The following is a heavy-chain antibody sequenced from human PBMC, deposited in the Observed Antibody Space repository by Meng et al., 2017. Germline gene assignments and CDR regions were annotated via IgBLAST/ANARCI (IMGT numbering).Heavy chain of an antibody. J-gene: IGHJ4*02. CDR3: VRDKTVGATIFDC. V-gene: IGHV3-7*01. D-gene: IGHD1-26*01. CDR2: IKQDGREK. Sequence: GGSLRPSCAASGFTFNSHWMSWVRQAPGKGLEWVANIKQDGREKYYVDSVEGRFTSSRDNAKNSLSLEMNSLRVEDTAVYYCVRDKTVGATIFDCWGQGTLVTVSS. CDR1: GFTFNSHW.